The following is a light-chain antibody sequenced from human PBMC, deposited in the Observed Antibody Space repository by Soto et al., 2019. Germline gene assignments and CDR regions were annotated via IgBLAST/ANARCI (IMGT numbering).Light chain of an antibody. Sequence: EIVLTQSPGTLSLSPGERATLSCRASQSIGSSYLAWYQQKPGQAPRLLIHGASSRATGIPDWFSGSGSGTHFTLTITRLEPQDFALYYCQHYGNPLFIYTFGQGTKLEIK. CDR2: GAS. CDR3: QHYGNPLFIYT. CDR1: QSIGSSY. V-gene: IGKV3-20*01. J-gene: IGKJ2*01.